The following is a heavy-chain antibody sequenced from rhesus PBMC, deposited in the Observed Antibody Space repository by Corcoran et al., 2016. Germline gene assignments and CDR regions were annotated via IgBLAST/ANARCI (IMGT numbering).Heavy chain of an antibody. CDR1: GASISSYW. Sequence: QVQLQESGPGLVKPSETLSLTCAVSGASISSYWWSWIRQPPGKGLEWIGEIFGNSGNSYYNPSRKSRVIISKDASKNQFSRKLSSVTAADTAVYYCARSGYGSGGVYWGQGILVTVSS. CDR3: ARSGYGSGGVY. J-gene: IGHJ4*01. V-gene: IGHV4-80*01. D-gene: IGHD4-4*01. CDR2: IFGNSGNS.